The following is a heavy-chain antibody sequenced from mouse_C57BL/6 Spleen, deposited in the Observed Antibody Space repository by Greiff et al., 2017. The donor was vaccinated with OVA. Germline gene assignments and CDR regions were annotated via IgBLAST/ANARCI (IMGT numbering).Heavy chain of an antibody. CDR1: GYTFTSYW. Sequence: QVQLKQPGAELVRPGSSVKLSCKASGYTFTSYWMDWVKQRPGQGLEWIGNIYPSDSETHYNQKFKDKATLTVDKSSSTAYMQLSSLTSEDSAVYYCARGDYDYDGGDYWGQGTTLTVSS. J-gene: IGHJ2*01. V-gene: IGHV1-61*01. CDR2: IYPSDSET. D-gene: IGHD2-4*01. CDR3: ARGDYDYDGGDY.